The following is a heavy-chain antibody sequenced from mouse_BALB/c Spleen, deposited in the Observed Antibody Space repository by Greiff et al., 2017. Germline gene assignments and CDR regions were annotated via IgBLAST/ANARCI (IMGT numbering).Heavy chain of an antibody. D-gene: IGHD4-1*01. V-gene: IGHV14-3*02. Sequence: DVQLQESGAELVKPGASVKLSCTASGFNIKDTYVHWVKQRPEQGLEWIGRIDPANGNTKYDPKFQGKATITADTSSNTAYLQLSSLTSEDTAVYYCAEANWDFAYWGQGTLVTVSA. CDR1: GFNIKDTY. CDR2: IDPANGNT. J-gene: IGHJ3*01. CDR3: AEANWDFAY.